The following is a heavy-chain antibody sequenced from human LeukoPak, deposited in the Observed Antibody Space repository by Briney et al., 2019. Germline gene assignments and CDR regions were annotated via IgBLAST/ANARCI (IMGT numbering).Heavy chain of an antibody. CDR3: TRGKVTMVRGVTSNWFDP. CDR1: GDTFTTSG. V-gene: IGHV1-18*04. D-gene: IGHD3-10*01. Sequence: ASVKVSCKASGDTFTTSGISWVRQAPGQGLEWMGWISAYNGNTNYAQKLQGRVTMTTDTSTSTAYMELRNLRSDDTAVYDCTRGKVTMVRGVTSNWFDPWGQGTLVTVSS. CDR2: ISAYNGNT. J-gene: IGHJ5*02.